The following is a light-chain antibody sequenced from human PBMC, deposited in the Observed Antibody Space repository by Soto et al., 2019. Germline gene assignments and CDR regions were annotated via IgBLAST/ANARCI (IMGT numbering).Light chain of an antibody. Sequence: EIVLTQPPATLSVSPEERATLYFSASQYIVSNLAFYQQKPGQAPRLLISGASTSATGIPARFIGSGSGTEFTLTISSLQSEDFAVYYCEQYNNWPITFGQGTRLEIK. CDR1: QYIVSN. CDR2: GAS. J-gene: IGKJ5*01. CDR3: EQYNNWPIT. V-gene: IGKV3-15*01.